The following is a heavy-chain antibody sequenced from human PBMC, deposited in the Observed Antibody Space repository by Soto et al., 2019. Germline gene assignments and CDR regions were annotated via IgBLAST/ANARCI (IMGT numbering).Heavy chain of an antibody. CDR3: ARAPVYCSSTSCYENWFDP. CDR2: IYYSGST. J-gene: IGHJ5*02. Sequence: KPSETLSLTCTVSGGSISSGGYYWSWIRQHPGKGLEWIGYIYYSGSTYYNPSLKSRVTISVDTSKNQFSLKLSSVTAADTAVYYCARAPVYCSSTSCYENWFDPWGQGTLVTVSS. CDR1: GGSISSGGYY. D-gene: IGHD2-2*01. V-gene: IGHV4-31*02.